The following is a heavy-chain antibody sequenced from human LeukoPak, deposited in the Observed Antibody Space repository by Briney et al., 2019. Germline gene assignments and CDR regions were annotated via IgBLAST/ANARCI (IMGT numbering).Heavy chain of an antibody. CDR3: ARVPLVGGSFKLDY. J-gene: IGHJ4*02. D-gene: IGHD1-26*01. CDR1: GYTFTSYA. Sequence: ASVKVSCKASGYTFTSYAMHWVRQAPGQRLEWMGWINAGNGNTKYSQKFQGRVTITRDTSASTAYMELSSLRSEDTAVYYCARVPLVGGSFKLDYWGQGTLVTVSS. V-gene: IGHV1-3*01. CDR2: INAGNGNT.